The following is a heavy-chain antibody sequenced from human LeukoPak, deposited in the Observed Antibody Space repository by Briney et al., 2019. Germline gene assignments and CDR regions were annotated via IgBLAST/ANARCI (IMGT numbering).Heavy chain of an antibody. Sequence: SETLSLTCTVSGGSLSSYYWSWIRQPPGKGLEWIGYIYYSGSTNYNPSLKSRVTISIETSKNQFSLKLSSVTAADTAVYYCARGGFGGTSPWSYYYYGMDVWGQGTTVTVSS. CDR3: ARGGFGGTSPWSYYYYGMDV. D-gene: IGHD3-10*01. V-gene: IGHV4-59*08. CDR1: GGSLSSYY. CDR2: IYYSGST. J-gene: IGHJ6*02.